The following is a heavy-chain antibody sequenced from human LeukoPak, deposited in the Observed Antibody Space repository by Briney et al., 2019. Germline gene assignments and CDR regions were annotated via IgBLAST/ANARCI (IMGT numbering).Heavy chain of an antibody. D-gene: IGHD1-14*01. J-gene: IGHJ3*01. CDR2: ISSYNDYI. Sequence: PGGSLRLSCAASGVTFRGYSVNWVRQAPGKGLEWVSSISSYNDYIYYADSVKGRFTISRDNAKNSLYLEMNSLRGEDTAVYYCARSNPNRNALDLWGQGTMVTISS. CDR1: GVTFRGYS. V-gene: IGHV3-21*01. CDR3: ARSNPNRNALDL.